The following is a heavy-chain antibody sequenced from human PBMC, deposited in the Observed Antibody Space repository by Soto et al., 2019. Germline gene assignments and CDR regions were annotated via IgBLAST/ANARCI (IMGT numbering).Heavy chain of an antibody. Sequence: PSETLSLTCTVSGGSISSSYWSWIRQPPGKGLEWIGYIYYSGSTNYNPSLKSRVTISVDTPKNQFSLKLSSVTAADTAVYYCARGYCSGGSCYPGEYYGMDVWGQGTTVTVSS. CDR1: GGSISSSY. J-gene: IGHJ6*02. V-gene: IGHV4-59*01. CDR3: ARGYCSGGSCYPGEYYGMDV. D-gene: IGHD2-15*01. CDR2: IYYSGST.